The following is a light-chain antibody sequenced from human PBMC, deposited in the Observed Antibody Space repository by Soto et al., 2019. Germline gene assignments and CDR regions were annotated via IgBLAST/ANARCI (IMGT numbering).Light chain of an antibody. CDR3: QQYDNSPPWT. CDR1: QSVSSTS. J-gene: IGKJ1*01. V-gene: IGKV3-20*01. Sequence: EIVLTQSPGTLSFSPGERATLSCRASQSVSSTSIAWYQQKTGQAPRLLIYGASSRATGIPDRFSGSGCGTDFTLTISRLEPEDFAVYYCQQYDNSPPWTFGQGTKVEIK. CDR2: GAS.